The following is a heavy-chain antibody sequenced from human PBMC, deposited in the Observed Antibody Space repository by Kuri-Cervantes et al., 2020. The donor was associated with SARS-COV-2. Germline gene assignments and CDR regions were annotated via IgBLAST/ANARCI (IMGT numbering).Heavy chain of an antibody. D-gene: IGHD1-26*01. V-gene: IGHV1-46*01. J-gene: IGHJ4*02. CDR1: GYTFTSYY. Sequence: ASVKVSCKASGYTFTSYYMHWVRQAPGQGLEWMGIINPSGGSTSYAQKFQGRVTMTRDTSTSTVYMELSSLRSEDTAVYYCARDAKRGVGATTHFDYWGQGTLVTVSS. CDR2: INPSGGST. CDR3: ARDAKRGVGATTHFDY.